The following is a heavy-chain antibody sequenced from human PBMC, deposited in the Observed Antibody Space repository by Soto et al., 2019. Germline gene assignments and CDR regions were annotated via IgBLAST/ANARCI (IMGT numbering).Heavy chain of an antibody. V-gene: IGHV1-69*01. CDR3: ARGLIEYSSSSGLFY. J-gene: IGHJ4*02. D-gene: IGHD6-6*01. CDR2: ISPIFGTA. CDR1: GGTFSSYA. Sequence: QVQLVQSGAEVKKPGSSVKVSCKASGGTFSSYAISWVRQAPGQGLAWMGGISPIFGTANYAQKFQGRVTITAEESTSTAYMELSSLRSEDTAVYYCARGLIEYSSSSGLFYWGQGTLVTVSS.